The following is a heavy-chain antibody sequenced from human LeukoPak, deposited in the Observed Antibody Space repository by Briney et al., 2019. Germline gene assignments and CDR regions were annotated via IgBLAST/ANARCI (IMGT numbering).Heavy chain of an antibody. J-gene: IGHJ4*02. V-gene: IGHV4-59*08. CDR2: IYYTGNT. CDR3: ARHKQLPTLDY. Sequence: SETLSLTCTVSGGSISTYYWNWIRQPPGRGLEWIGYIYYTGNTNYNPSLKSRVTISVDTSKNQFSLKLSSVTAADTAVYYCARHKQLPTLDYWGQGTLVTVSS. D-gene: IGHD6-13*01. CDR1: GGSISTYY.